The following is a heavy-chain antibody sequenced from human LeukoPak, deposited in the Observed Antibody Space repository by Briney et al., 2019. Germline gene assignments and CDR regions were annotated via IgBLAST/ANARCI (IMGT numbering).Heavy chain of an antibody. D-gene: IGHD5-24*01. J-gene: IGHJ6*03. CDR2: ISRSGSTK. Sequence: GGSLRLSCAASGFTFSDYNMRWIRQAPGKGLEWVSSISRSGSTKYYADSVKGRFTISRDNSKNTLYLQMNGLRAEDTAVYYCAKDRDGDGWDYYYYMDVWGKGTTVTISS. CDR1: GFTFSDYN. V-gene: IGHV3-11*01. CDR3: AKDRDGDGWDYYYYMDV.